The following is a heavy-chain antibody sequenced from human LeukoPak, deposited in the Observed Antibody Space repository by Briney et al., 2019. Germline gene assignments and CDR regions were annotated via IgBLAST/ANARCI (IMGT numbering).Heavy chain of an antibody. D-gene: IGHD5-12*01. Sequence: GGSLRLSCAASGFTFSSYDMNWVRQAPGKGLEWVSSISSGGYTIYYADSVKGRFTISRDNAMNSLFLQMNSLRAEDTAVYYCARVRGYSGYVLGYWLDPWGQGTLVTVSS. CDR3: ARVRGYSGYVLGYWLDP. J-gene: IGHJ5*02. V-gene: IGHV3-48*03. CDR2: ISSGGYTI. CDR1: GFTFSSYD.